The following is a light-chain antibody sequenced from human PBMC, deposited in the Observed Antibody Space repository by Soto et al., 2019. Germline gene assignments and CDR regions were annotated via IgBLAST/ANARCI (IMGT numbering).Light chain of an antibody. J-gene: IGKJ1*01. V-gene: IGKV1-5*01. CDR2: DAS. CDR1: QGVSSW. Sequence: IQITQSPSSVSACVGDRVTFTFRVSQGVSSWLAWYQQKPGKAPKLLDYDASSLESGVPSRFSGSGSGTEFTLTISSLQPDDFATYYCEQYNSYPWTFGQGTKVDI. CDR3: EQYNSYPWT.